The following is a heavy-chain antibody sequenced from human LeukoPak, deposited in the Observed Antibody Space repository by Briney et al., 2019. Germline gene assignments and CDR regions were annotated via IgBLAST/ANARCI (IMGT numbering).Heavy chain of an antibody. V-gene: IGHV1-2*06. D-gene: IGHD6-13*01. Sequence: GASVKVSCKASGYTFTGYYMHWVRQALGQGLEWMGRINPNSGGTNYAQKFQGRVTMTRDTSISTAYMELSRLRSDDTAVYYCARSGIAAAGTPQGIYYYYYMDVWGKGTTVTVSS. CDR2: INPNSGGT. CDR1: GYTFTGYY. CDR3: ARSGIAAAGTPQGIYYYYYMDV. J-gene: IGHJ6*03.